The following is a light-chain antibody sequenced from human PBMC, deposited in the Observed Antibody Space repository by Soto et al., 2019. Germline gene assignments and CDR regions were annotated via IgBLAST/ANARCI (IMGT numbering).Light chain of an antibody. J-gene: IGKJ3*01. Sequence: EIVMTQSPATLSVSPGERATLSCRASQSVSSNLAWYQQKPGQAPRLLIYGASTRATGIPARFSGSGSGTEFTLTISRLPSEDFAVYYCQQYNNWPPTFTFGPGTKVDIK. CDR2: GAS. CDR3: QQYNNWPPTFT. V-gene: IGKV3D-15*01. CDR1: QSVSSN.